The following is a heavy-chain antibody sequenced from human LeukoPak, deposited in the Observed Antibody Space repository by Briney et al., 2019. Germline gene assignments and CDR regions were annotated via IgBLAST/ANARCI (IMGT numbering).Heavy chain of an antibody. V-gene: IGHV3-33*01. Sequence: GTSLRLSCTTSGFTFSSYYMHWVRQAPGKGLEWVAVVHDDGDTKYYVDSVKGRFTISRDNSKNTLYLQMSTLRDEDTAIYYCATGSGHYYDRWDQGTLVTVSS. D-gene: IGHD3-3*01. CDR1: GFTFSSYY. CDR2: VHDDGDTK. J-gene: IGHJ4*02. CDR3: ATGSGHYYDR.